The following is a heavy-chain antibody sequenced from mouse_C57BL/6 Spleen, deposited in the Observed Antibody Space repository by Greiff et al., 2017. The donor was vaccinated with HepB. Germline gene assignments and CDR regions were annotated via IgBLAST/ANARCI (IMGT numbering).Heavy chain of an antibody. CDR2: ISSGSSTI. Sequence: EVHLVESGGGLVKPGGSLKLSCAASGFTFSDYGMHWVRQAPEKGLEWVAYISSGSSTIYYADTVKGRFTISRDNAKNTLFLQMTSLRSEDTAMYYCARWHYGSSYGFAYWGQGTLVTVSA. D-gene: IGHD1-1*01. CDR3: ARWHYGSSYGFAY. V-gene: IGHV5-17*01. CDR1: GFTFSDYG. J-gene: IGHJ3*01.